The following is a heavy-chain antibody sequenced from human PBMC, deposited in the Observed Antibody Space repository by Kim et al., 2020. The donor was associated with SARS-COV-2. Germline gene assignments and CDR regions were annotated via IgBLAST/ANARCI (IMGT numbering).Heavy chain of an antibody. V-gene: IGHV1-69*04. J-gene: IGHJ5*02. CDR3: ARGEPRGSADP. CDR2: IIPILGIA. D-gene: IGHD1-26*01. Sequence: SVKVSCKASGGTFSSYAISWVRQAPGQGLEWMGRIIPILGIANYAQKFQGRVTITADKSTSTAYMELSSLRSEDTAVYYCARGEPRGSADPWGQGTLVTVSS. CDR1: GGTFSSYA.